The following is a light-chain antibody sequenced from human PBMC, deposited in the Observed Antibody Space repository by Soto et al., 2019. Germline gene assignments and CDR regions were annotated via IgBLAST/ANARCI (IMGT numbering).Light chain of an antibody. CDR1: QSVSSN. CDR2: GAS. Sequence: EIALTHSPATLSLSPGERATLSCSASQSVSSNLAWYQQKPGQAPRLLIYGASNRATGIPDRFSGSGSGTDFTLTISRLEPEDFAVYYCQQYGISGTFGQGTKVDIK. J-gene: IGKJ1*01. CDR3: QQYGISGT. V-gene: IGKV3-20*01.